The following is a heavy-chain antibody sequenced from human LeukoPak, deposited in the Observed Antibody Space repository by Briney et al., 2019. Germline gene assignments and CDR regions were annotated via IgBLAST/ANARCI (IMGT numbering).Heavy chain of an antibody. CDR1: GGSISRSSYY. CDR2: IYYSGST. V-gene: IGHV4-39*07. J-gene: IGHJ3*02. CDR3: ARAGRRRITMVRGVMFYAFDI. Sequence: SETLSLTCTVSGGSISRSSYYWGWIRQPPGKGLEWIGSIYYSGSTYYNPSLKSRVTISVDTSKNQFSLKLSSVTAADTAVYYCARAGRRRITMVRGVMFYAFDIWGQGTMVTVSS. D-gene: IGHD3-10*01.